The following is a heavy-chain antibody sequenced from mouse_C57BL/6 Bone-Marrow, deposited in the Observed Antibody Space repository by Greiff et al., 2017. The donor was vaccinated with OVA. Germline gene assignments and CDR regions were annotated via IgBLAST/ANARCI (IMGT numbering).Heavy chain of an antibody. V-gene: IGHV5-4*01. CDR1: GFTFSSYA. Sequence: EVKLMESGGGLVKPGGSLKLSCAASGFTFSSYAMSWVRQTPEKRLEWVATISDGGSYTYYPDNVKGRFTISRDNAKNNLYLQMSHLKSEDTAMYYCARDGGYCAWFAYWGQGTLVTVSA. J-gene: IGHJ3*01. CDR3: ARDGGYCAWFAY. D-gene: IGHD2-3*01. CDR2: ISDGGSYT.